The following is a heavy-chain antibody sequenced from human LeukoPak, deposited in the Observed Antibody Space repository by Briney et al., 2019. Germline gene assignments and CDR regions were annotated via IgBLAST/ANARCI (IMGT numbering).Heavy chain of an antibody. V-gene: IGHV3-53*01. J-gene: IGHJ4*02. CDR1: GFTVSNNH. D-gene: IGHD6-6*01. CDR3: ARWRSTSVGFDY. Sequence: PGGSLRLSCAASGFTVSNNHMSWVRQAPGKGLEWVSVIYSGGSTYYADSVKGRFTISRDNSKNTLYLQMNSLRAEDTAVYYRARWRSTSVGFDYWGQGTLVTVSS. CDR2: IYSGGST.